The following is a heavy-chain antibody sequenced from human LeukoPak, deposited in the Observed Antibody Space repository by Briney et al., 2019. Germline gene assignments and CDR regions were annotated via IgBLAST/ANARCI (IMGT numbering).Heavy chain of an antibody. CDR1: GFTFSSYG. D-gene: IGHD2-15*01. V-gene: IGHV3-30*03. J-gene: IGHJ4*02. CDR3: ARSDCRGGTCYDFDY. Sequence: GRSLRLSCAASGFTFSSYGMHWVRQAPGKGLEWVAVISYDGSNKYYADSVKGRFTISRDNSKNTLYLQMNSLRAEDTAVYYCARSDCRGGTCYDFDYWGQGTLITVSS. CDR2: ISYDGSNK.